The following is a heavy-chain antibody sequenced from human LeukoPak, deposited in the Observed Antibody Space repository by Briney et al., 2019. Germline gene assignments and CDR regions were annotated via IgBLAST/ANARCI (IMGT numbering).Heavy chain of an antibody. Sequence: GASVKVSCKASGGTFSSYAISWVRQAPGHGLEWMGGIIPIFGTANYAQKFQGRVTITPDKSTSTAYMELSSLRSEDTAVYYCARAESLHCSSTSCGYYYYYYMDVWGKGTTVTVSS. CDR1: GGTFSSYA. CDR3: ARAESLHCSSTSCGYYYYYYMDV. J-gene: IGHJ6*03. D-gene: IGHD2-2*01. V-gene: IGHV1-69*06. CDR2: IIPIFGTA.